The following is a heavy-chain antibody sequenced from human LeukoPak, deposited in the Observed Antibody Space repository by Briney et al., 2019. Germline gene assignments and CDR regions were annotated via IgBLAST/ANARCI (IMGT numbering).Heavy chain of an antibody. CDR1: GGSISSYY. Sequence: PSETLSLTCTVSGGSISSYYWSWIRQPPGKGLEWIGYIYYSGSTNYNPSLKSRVTISVDTSKNQFSLKLSSVTAADTAVYYCARRPKSMITFGGVSRYFDLWGRGTLVTVSS. J-gene: IGHJ2*01. CDR3: ARRPKSMITFGGVSRYFDL. V-gene: IGHV4-59*08. CDR2: IYYSGST. D-gene: IGHD3-16*01.